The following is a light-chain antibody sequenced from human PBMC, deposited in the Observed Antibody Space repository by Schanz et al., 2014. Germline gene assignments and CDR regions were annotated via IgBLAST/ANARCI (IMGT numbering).Light chain of an antibody. V-gene: IGKV3-15*01. CDR3: QQYNNWPPWT. CDR1: QSVSSN. CDR2: GAS. Sequence: DIVMTQSPLSLPVTPGEPASISCRASQSVSSNLAWYQQKPGQAPRLLIYGASTRATGIPARFSGSGSGTEFTLTISSLQSEDFALYYCQQYNNWPPWTFGQGTKVEVK. J-gene: IGKJ1*01.